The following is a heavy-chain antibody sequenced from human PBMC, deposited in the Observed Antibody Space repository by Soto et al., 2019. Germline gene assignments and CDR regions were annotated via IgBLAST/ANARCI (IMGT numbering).Heavy chain of an antibody. CDR2: LIPILGLA. CDR1: RGTFSNST. V-gene: IGHV1-69*02. J-gene: IGHJ4*02. D-gene: IGHD5-12*01. CDR3: ARFKLGDDY. Sequence: QVQLVQSGAEVRKPGSSVKVSRQASRGTFSNSTVTWVRQAPGQGLEWMGRLIPILGLANYAQKFRGRLTITADKSTTTAYMELRSLRSEDTAIYYCARFKLGDDYWGQGTLVTVSS.